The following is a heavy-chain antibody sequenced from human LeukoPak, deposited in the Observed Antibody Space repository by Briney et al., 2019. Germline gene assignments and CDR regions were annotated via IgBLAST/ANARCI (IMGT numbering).Heavy chain of an antibody. CDR1: GGTLSSYY. J-gene: IGHJ4*02. CDR2: IYYSGSA. CDR3: ARGIESYGDYGY. D-gene: IGHD4-17*01. Sequence: SETLSLTCTVSGGTLSSYYWSWIRQPPGKGLEWIGYIYYSGSANYNPSLESRVTISVDTSNNQFSLNLSSVTAADMAVYYCARGIESYGDYGYWGQGTLVTVSS. V-gene: IGHV4-59*01.